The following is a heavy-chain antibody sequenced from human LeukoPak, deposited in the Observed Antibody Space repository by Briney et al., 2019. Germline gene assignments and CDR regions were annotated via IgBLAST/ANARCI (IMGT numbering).Heavy chain of an antibody. V-gene: IGHV1-69*13. J-gene: IGHJ6*03. D-gene: IGHD1-7*01. CDR2: IIPIFGTA. Sequence: ASVKVSCKASGGTFSSYAISWVRQAPGQGLEWMGGIIPIFGTANYAQKFQGRVTITADESTSTAYMELSSLRSEDTAVYYCAGGTTYHNYYYYMDVWGEGTTVTVSS. CDR3: AGGTTYHNYYYYMDV. CDR1: GGTFSSYA.